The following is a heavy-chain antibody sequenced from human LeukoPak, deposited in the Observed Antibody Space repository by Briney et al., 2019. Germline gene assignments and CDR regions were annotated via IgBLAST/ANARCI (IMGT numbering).Heavy chain of an antibody. D-gene: IGHD5-18*01. Sequence: SETLSLTCAVSGGSISSGGYSWSWIRQPPGKGLERIGYIYHSGSTYYNPSLKSRVTISVDRSKNQFSLKLSSVTAADTAVYYCARREGYSYGYHFDYWGQGTLVTVSS. CDR1: GGSISSGGYS. J-gene: IGHJ4*02. CDR2: IYHSGST. CDR3: ARREGYSYGYHFDY. V-gene: IGHV4-30-2*01.